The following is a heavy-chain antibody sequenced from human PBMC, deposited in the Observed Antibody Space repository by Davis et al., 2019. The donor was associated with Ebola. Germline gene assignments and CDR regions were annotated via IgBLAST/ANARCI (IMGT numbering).Heavy chain of an antibody. D-gene: IGHD2-2*01. V-gene: IGHV1-2*02. CDR2: INPNSGGT. CDR3: AISFCSSTSCYGATGWFDP. Sequence: ASVKVSCKASGYTFTGYYMHWVRQAPGQGLEWMGWINPNSGGTNYAQKFQGRVTMTRDTSISTAYMELNRLRSDDTAVYYCAISFCSSTSCYGATGWFDPWGQGTLVTVSS. J-gene: IGHJ5*02. CDR1: GYTFTGYY.